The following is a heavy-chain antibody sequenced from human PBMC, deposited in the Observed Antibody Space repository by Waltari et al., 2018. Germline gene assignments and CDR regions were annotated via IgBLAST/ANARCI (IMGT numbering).Heavy chain of an antibody. CDR1: GGSFSGYY. J-gene: IGHJ5*02. D-gene: IGHD4-17*01. Sequence: QVQVQQWGAGLVKPSETLSLTCAVYGGSFSGYYWSFLRQPPGKALEWIGEIDHSGVTNYHPSLTSRATISVDTSRNQLSLKLTSVTAADTAIYYCALSRYGLASPKFDPWGQGTLVTVSS. CDR2: IDHSGVT. CDR3: ALSRYGLASPKFDP. V-gene: IGHV4-34*02.